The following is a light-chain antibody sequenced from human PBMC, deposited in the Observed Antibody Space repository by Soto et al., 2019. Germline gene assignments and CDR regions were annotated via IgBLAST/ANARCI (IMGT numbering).Light chain of an antibody. CDR1: QDIRND. J-gene: IGKJ2*01. V-gene: IGKV1-6*01. CDR2: AAS. CDR3: LQNYNYGMYT. Sequence: AIQMTQSPSSLSASVGDRVTITCRASQDIRNDLGWYQQKPGKAPKLLIYAASSLQSGVPARFSGSGSGTDFTLTISSLQPEDFAAYYCLQNYNYGMYTFGQGTKLEIK.